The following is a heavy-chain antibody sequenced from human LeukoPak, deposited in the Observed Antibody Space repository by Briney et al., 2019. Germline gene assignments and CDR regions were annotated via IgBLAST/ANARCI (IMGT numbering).Heavy chain of an antibody. CDR1: GGSISSSSYY. Sequence: PSETLPLTCTVSGGSISSSSYYWGWIRQPPGKGLEWIGSIYYSGSTYYNPSLKSRVTISVDTSKNQFSLKLSSVTTADTAVYYCARHVYIAAAIKTFDYWGQGTLVTVSS. J-gene: IGHJ4*02. V-gene: IGHV4-39*01. CDR2: IYYSGST. CDR3: ARHVYIAAAIKTFDY. D-gene: IGHD6-13*01.